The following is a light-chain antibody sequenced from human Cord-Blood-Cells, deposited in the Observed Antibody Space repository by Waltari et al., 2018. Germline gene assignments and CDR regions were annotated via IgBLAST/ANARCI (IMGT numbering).Light chain of an antibody. J-gene: IGKJ1*01. CDR3: QQYNNWPPWT. CDR1: QSVSSN. CDR2: GSS. V-gene: IGKV3-15*01. Sequence: EIVMTHSPATLSASPGERATLSCRASQSVSSNLTCYQQKPGQAPRLLIYGSSTRATGIPARFSGSGSGTEFTLTISSMQSEDFAVYYCQQYNNWPPWTFGQGTKVEIK.